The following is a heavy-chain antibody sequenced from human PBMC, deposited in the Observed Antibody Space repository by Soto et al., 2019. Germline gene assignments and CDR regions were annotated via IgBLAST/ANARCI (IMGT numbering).Heavy chain of an antibody. CDR3: ARTGVVVPAATDY. CDR2: ISSSSSYI. D-gene: IGHD2-2*01. CDR1: GFTFSSYS. V-gene: IGHV3-21*01. J-gene: IGHJ4*02. Sequence: GGSLRLSCAASGFTFSSYSMNWVRQAPGKGLEWVSSISSSSSYIYYADSVKGRFTISRDNAKNSLYLQMNSLRAEDTAVYYCARTGVVVPAATDYWGQGTLVTVSS.